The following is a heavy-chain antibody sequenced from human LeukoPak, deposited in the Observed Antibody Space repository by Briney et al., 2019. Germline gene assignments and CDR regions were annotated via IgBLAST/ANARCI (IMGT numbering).Heavy chain of an antibody. CDR1: GFTFSSYA. Sequence: GGSLRLSCAAAGFTFSSYAMSWVRQAPGKGPEWVSAISGSGGSTYYADSVKGRFTISRDNSKNTLYLQMNSLRAEDTAVYYCANSVYYDILTGYFDYWGQGTLVTVSS. V-gene: IGHV3-23*01. CDR2: ISGSGGST. CDR3: ANSVYYDILTGYFDY. D-gene: IGHD3-9*01. J-gene: IGHJ4*02.